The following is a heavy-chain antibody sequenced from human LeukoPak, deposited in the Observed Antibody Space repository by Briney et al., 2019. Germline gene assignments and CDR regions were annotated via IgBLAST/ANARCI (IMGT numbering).Heavy chain of an antibody. V-gene: IGHV3-7*01. CDR3: ARYESGYDS. CDR1: GFTFSTYW. J-gene: IGHJ5*02. Sequence: WGSLRLSCAASGFTFSTYWMSWVGQAPGKGLEWVANIKQDGSEIYYVDSVKGRFTISRDNAKNSLYLQMNSLRVEDTAVYYCARYESGYDSWGRGTLVTVSS. D-gene: IGHD5-12*01. CDR2: IKQDGSEI.